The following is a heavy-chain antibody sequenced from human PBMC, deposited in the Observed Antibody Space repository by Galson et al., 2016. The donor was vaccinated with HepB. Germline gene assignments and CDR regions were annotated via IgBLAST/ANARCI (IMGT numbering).Heavy chain of an antibody. CDR2: IFSNDEK. V-gene: IGHV2-26*01. CDR1: GFSLSNATMG. D-gene: IGHD3-10*01. CDR3: SRIFPTVLRGVEFDP. J-gene: IGHJ5*02. Sequence: PALVTPTQTLTLTCTVSGFSLSNATMGVSWIRQPPGKALEWLAHIFSNDEKSYSTSLKSRLTISKDTSKSQVVLTMTNMDPVDTATYYCSRIFPTVLRGVEFDPWGQGTLVTVSS.